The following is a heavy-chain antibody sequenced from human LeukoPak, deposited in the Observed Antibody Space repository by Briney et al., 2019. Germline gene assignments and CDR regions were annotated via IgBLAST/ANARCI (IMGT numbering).Heavy chain of an antibody. D-gene: IGHD3-22*01. Sequence: SVKVSCKASAGTFSSYAISWVRQAPGQGLEWMERIIPILGIANYAQKFQGRVTITADKSTSTAYMELSSLRSEDTAVYYCASPYYYDSSGYYDAFDIWGQGTMVTVSS. J-gene: IGHJ3*02. CDR1: AGTFSSYA. CDR2: IIPILGIA. V-gene: IGHV1-69*04. CDR3: ASPYYYDSSGYYDAFDI.